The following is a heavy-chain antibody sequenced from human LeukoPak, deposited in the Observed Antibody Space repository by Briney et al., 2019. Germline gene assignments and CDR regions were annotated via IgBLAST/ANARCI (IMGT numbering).Heavy chain of an antibody. Sequence: ASVKVSCKASGYTFTGYYMHWVRQAPGQGLEWMGWINTNSGGTNYAQKLQGRVTMTRDTSISTAYMELSRLRSDDTAVYYCASLIDYYDSSGLGYWGQGTLVTVSS. J-gene: IGHJ4*02. D-gene: IGHD3-22*01. CDR1: GYTFTGYY. CDR2: INTNSGGT. CDR3: ASLIDYYDSSGLGY. V-gene: IGHV1-2*02.